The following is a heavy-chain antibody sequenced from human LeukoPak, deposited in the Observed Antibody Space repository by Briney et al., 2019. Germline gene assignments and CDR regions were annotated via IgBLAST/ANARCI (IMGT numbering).Heavy chain of an antibody. D-gene: IGHD2-2*01. CDR3: ARDMGRGIVVVPAATLSLPVSFDY. CDR2: ISAYNGNT. Sequence: ASVKVSCKASGYTFTSYGISWVRQAPGQGLEWMGWISAYNGNTNYAQKLQGRVTMTTDTSTSTAYMELRSLRSDDTAVYYCARDMGRGIVVVPAATLSLPVSFDYWGQGTLVTVSS. CDR1: GYTFTSYG. V-gene: IGHV1-18*01. J-gene: IGHJ4*02.